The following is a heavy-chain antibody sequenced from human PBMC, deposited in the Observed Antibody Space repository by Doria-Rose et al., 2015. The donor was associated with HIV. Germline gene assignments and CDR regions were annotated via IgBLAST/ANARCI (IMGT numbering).Heavy chain of an antibody. J-gene: IGHJ4*02. D-gene: IGHD6-13*01. CDR3: ARIKSSRFYHKYYFDF. V-gene: IGHV2-26*01. Sequence: QVTLKESGPVLVKPTETLTLTCTVSGVSLSSPGMGVSWIRQPPRKALEWLANIFSDDERSYKTSLKSRLTISRGTSKSQLVLTMTDMDPVDTATYYCARIKSSRFYHKYYFDFWGQGTLVIVSA. CDR1: GVSLSSPGMG. CDR2: IFSDDER.